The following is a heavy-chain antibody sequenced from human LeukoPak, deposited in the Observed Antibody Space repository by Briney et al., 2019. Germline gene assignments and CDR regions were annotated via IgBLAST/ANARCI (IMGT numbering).Heavy chain of an antibody. CDR1: GGSISSYY. CDR3: ARVDLRAAYFDY. D-gene: IGHD2-15*01. V-gene: IGHV4-4*07. Sequence: SETLSLTCTVSGGSISSYYWSWIRQPAGKGLEWIGRIYTSGSTGYNPSLKSRVTMSVDTSKNQFSLKLSSVTAADTAVYYCARVDLRAAYFDYWGQETLVTVSS. CDR2: IYTSGST. J-gene: IGHJ4*02.